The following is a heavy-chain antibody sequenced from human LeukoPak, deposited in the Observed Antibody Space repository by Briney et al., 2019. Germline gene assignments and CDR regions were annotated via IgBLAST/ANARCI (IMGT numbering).Heavy chain of an antibody. Sequence: GGSLRLSCAASGFTFSSYWMHWVRQAPGKGLVWVSRINSDGSSTTYADSVKGRFTISRDNAKNTLYLQMNSLRAEDTAVYYCARGANGFGFDAFDIRGQGTMVTVSA. CDR2: INSDGSST. CDR1: GFTFSSYW. V-gene: IGHV3-74*01. CDR3: ARGANGFGFDAFDI. D-gene: IGHD3-10*01. J-gene: IGHJ3*02.